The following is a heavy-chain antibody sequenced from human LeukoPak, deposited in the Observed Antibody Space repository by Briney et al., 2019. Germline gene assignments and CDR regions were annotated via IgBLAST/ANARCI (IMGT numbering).Heavy chain of an antibody. Sequence: SETLSLTCTVSGGSISSYYWSWIRQPAGKGLEWMGCIYISGSTNYNPSLKSRVTMSVDTSKNQFSLKLSSVTAADTAVYYCARTTEGGYTYDYFYYYYMDVWGKGTTVTISS. D-gene: IGHD5-18*01. J-gene: IGHJ6*03. CDR2: IYISGST. CDR3: ARTTEGGYTYDYFYYYYMDV. CDR1: GGSISSYY. V-gene: IGHV4-4*07.